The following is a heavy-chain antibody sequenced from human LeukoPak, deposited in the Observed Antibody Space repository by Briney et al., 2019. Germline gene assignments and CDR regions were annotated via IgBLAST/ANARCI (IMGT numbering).Heavy chain of an antibody. CDR3: ARSRYCSSTSCYGRGFGETLVPFDY. CDR1: GGTFNSYA. CDR2: IIPIFGTA. V-gene: IGHV1-69*13. J-gene: IGHJ4*02. Sequence: ASVKVSCKASGGTFNSYAISWVRQAPGQGLEWMGGIIPIFGTANYAQKFQGRVTITADESTSAAYIELSSLRSEDTAVYYCARSRYCSSTSCYGRGFGETLVPFDYWGQGTLVTVSS. D-gene: IGHD2-2*01.